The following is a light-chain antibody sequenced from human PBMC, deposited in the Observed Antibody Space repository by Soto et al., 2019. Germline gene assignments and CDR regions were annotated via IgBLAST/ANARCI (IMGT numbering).Light chain of an antibody. V-gene: IGKV1-5*03. CDR1: QSISSW. J-gene: IGKJ1*01. CDR3: QQYNSYSPWT. CDR2: KAS. Sequence: DIQMTQSPSTLSASVGDRVTITCRASQSISSWLAWYQQKPGKAPKLLIYKASSLESGVPSRFSGSGSGTEFTLTISSLQPDDFATYNCQQYNSYSPWTFGQGTKMEIK.